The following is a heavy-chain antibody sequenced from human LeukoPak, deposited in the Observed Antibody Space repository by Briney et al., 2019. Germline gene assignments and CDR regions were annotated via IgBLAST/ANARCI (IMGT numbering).Heavy chain of an antibody. Sequence: SETLSLTCAVSGGSISSGGYSWSWIRQPPGKGLEWIGYIYHSGSTYYNPSLKSRVTISVDRSKNQFSLKLSSVTAADTAVYYCARVVNILTGTAYNWFDPWGQGTLVTVSS. J-gene: IGHJ5*02. CDR2: IYHSGST. V-gene: IGHV4-30-2*01. CDR3: ARVVNILTGTAYNWFDP. CDR1: GGSISSGGYS. D-gene: IGHD3-9*01.